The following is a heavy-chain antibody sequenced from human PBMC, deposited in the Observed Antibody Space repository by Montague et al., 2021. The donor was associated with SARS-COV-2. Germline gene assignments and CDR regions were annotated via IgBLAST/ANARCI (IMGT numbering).Heavy chain of an antibody. CDR3: ARDDIVLQGVTKGMDV. CDR2: MYYSGST. Sequence: NLSLPCTVSGGSISSSNYYWGWIRQPPGKGLEWIGNMYYSGSTYYNPSLKSRVTISIDTSKNQFSLKLSSVTAADTAVYYCARDDIVLQGVTKGMDVWGQGTTVTVSS. J-gene: IGHJ6*02. D-gene: IGHD3-10*01. CDR1: GGSISSSNYY. V-gene: IGHV4-39*07.